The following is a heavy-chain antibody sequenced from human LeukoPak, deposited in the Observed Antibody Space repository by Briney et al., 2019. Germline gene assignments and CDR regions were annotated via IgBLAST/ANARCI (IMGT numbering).Heavy chain of an antibody. Sequence: SETLSLTCAVYGGSLSGYYWSWIRQPPGKWLEWIGEINPSGSNNYNPPLKSRVTVSVDKSKNQFSVKVGSVTAADTAVYYCARLSLHLWEWSPTKGKEIHYFDYWGQGTLVTVSS. D-gene: IGHD3-3*01. J-gene: IGHJ4*02. V-gene: IGHV4-34*01. CDR2: INPSGSN. CDR3: ARLSLHLWEWSPTKGKEIHYFDY. CDR1: GGSLSGYY.